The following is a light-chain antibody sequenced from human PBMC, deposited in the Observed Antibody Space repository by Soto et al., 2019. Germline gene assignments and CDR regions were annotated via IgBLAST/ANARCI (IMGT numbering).Light chain of an antibody. Sequence: DIQMTQSPSTLSASIGDRVTITCRASQSIDSWLAWYQQKPGKAPKLLIYKASSLQTGVPSRFSGSGYGTEFTLTISSLQPDDFATYYFQHYNSYSRTFGQGTKVEVK. V-gene: IGKV1-5*03. J-gene: IGKJ1*01. CDR2: KAS. CDR1: QSIDSW. CDR3: QHYNSYSRT.